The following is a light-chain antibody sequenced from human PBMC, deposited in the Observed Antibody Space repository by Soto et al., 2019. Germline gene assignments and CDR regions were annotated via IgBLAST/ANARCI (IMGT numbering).Light chain of an antibody. CDR3: QSYDSSLSGYG. Sequence: QSVLTQPPSVSGAPGQRVTISCTGSSSNIGAGYDVHWYQQLPGTDPKLLIYGNSNRPSGVPDRFSGSKSGTSASLAITGLKAEDEADYYCQSYDSSLSGYGFGTGTKLTVL. CDR1: SSNIGAGYD. CDR2: GNS. J-gene: IGLJ1*01. V-gene: IGLV1-40*01.